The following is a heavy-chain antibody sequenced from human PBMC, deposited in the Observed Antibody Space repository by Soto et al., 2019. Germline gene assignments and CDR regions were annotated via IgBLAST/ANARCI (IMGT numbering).Heavy chain of an antibody. Sequence: QVQLVESGGGVVQPGRSLRLSCAASGFTFSSYAMHWVRQAPGKGLEWVAVISYDGSNKYYADHVKGRFTISRNNSKNTLYLQMNSLRADDTAVYYCARVGGYGGNFGGVIDYWGQGTLFTVSS. CDR3: ARVGGYGGNFGGVIDY. J-gene: IGHJ4*02. CDR2: ISYDGSNK. V-gene: IGHV3-30-3*01. CDR1: GFTFSSYA. D-gene: IGHD4-17*01.